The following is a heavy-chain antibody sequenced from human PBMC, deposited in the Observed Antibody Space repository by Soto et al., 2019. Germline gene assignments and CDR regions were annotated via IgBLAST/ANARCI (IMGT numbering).Heavy chain of an antibody. CDR2: LLYSVST. V-gene: IGHV4-61*01. Sequence: PSGSLSLTCAVSGVSVSSGSYSWTWVRQPPGKGLEWIGYLLYSVSTNYNPSLKSRVSISVDTSKNQFSLKLTSVTAADTALYYCAAGAMVPTFFGSWGQGTLVTVSS. D-gene: IGHD5-18*01. J-gene: IGHJ4*02. CDR1: GVSVSSGSYS. CDR3: AAGAMVPTFFGS.